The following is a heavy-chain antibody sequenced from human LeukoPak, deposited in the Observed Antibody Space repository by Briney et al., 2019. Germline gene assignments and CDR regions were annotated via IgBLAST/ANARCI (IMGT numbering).Heavy chain of an antibody. CDR1: GYTFTGYY. J-gene: IGHJ4*02. Sequence: ASVKVSCKASGYTFTGYYMHWVRQAPGQGLELMGWVSAYNGNTNYAQKFQGRVTMTTNTSTSRAYMELRSLRSDDTAVYYCARGAGLSSSWYIDYWGQGTLVTVSS. CDR2: VSAYNGNT. V-gene: IGHV1-18*04. D-gene: IGHD6-13*01. CDR3: ARGAGLSSSWYIDY.